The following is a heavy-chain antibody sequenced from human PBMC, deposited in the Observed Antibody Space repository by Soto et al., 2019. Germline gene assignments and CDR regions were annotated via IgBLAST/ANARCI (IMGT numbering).Heavy chain of an antibody. CDR1: GYAFTSYA. Sequence: ASVKVSCKASGYAFTSYAMHWVLQAPGQRLEWMGWINAGNGNTKYSQKFQGRVTITRDTSASTAYMELSSPRSEDTAVYYCARDTGSITIFGVVIKGYYFDYWGQGTLVTVSS. J-gene: IGHJ4*02. V-gene: IGHV1-3*01. CDR2: INAGNGNT. CDR3: ARDTGSITIFGVVIKGYYFDY. D-gene: IGHD3-3*01.